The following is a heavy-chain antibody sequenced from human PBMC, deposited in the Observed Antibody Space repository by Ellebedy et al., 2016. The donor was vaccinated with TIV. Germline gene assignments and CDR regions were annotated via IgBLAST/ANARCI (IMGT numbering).Heavy chain of an antibody. J-gene: IGHJ6*02. CDR1: GFTFSTYA. V-gene: IGHV3-21*01. CDR2: IRSTTYI. CDR3: ARSLGIGPYGMDV. Sequence: GESLKISCAASGFTFSTYAMNWVRQAPGRGLEWVSSIRSTTYIYYGDSVKGRFTISRDNAKNSLYLQMNSLRVEDTAVYYCARSLGIGPYGMDVWGQGTAVTVSS. D-gene: IGHD7-27*01.